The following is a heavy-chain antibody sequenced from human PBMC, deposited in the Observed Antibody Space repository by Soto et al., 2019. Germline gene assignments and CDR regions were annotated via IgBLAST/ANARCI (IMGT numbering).Heavy chain of an antibody. Sequence: SETLSLTCTVSGGSISSYYWSWIRQPPGKGLEWTGYIFYTGSTRYNPSLKSRVTISVDRSRNHFSLNLSSVTAADTAVYYCARDKGRYDSGMDVWGQGTTVTVSS. V-gene: IGHV4-59*01. CDR1: GGSISSYY. CDR3: ARDKGRYDSGMDV. CDR2: IFYTGST. J-gene: IGHJ6*02. D-gene: IGHD3-9*01.